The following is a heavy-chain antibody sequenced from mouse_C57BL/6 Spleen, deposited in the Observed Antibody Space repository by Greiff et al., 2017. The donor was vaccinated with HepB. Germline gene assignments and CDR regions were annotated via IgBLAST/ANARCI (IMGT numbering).Heavy chain of an antibody. CDR1: GYTFTSYG. V-gene: IGHV1-81*01. J-gene: IGHJ2*01. Sequence: QVQLQQSGAELARPGASVKLSCKASGYTFTSYGISWVKQRTGQGLEWIGEIYPRSGNTYYNEKFKGKATLTADKSSSTAYMELRSLTSEDSAVYSCAKTVYFDCWGPGATLTVSS. CDR3: AKTVYFDC. CDR2: IYPRSGNT. D-gene: IGHD1-1*01.